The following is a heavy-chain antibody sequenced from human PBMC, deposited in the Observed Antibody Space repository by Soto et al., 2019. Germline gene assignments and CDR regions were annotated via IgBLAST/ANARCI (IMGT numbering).Heavy chain of an antibody. CDR2: IYWDDDK. D-gene: IGHD2-21*02. J-gene: IGHJ6*02. Sequence: SGPTLVNPTQTLTLTCTFSGLSLSTTGVGVGWIRQPPGKALEWLALIYWDDDKRYSPSLKSRLTITKDTSKNQVVLTMTNMDPVDTATYYCVQSRCGGDCLQSYSSHSYYGLDVWGQGTTVTVSS. CDR1: GLSLSTTGVG. V-gene: IGHV2-5*02. CDR3: VQSRCGGDCLQSYSSHSYYGLDV.